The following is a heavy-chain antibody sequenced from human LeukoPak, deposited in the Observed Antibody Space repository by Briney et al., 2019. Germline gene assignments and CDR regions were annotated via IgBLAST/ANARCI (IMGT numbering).Heavy chain of an antibody. J-gene: IGHJ4*02. CDR2: ISYDGSNE. CDR1: VFTFSSYG. Sequence: GGSLRLSCAASVFTFSSYGMHWVRQAPGKGLEWLAVISYDGSNEYYAHSVKGRFTISRDNSKNTLFLQMNSLRPEDTAVYYCAKARGTYYFDCWGQGTLVTVSS. CDR3: AKARGTYYFDC. V-gene: IGHV3-30*18. D-gene: IGHD6-25*01.